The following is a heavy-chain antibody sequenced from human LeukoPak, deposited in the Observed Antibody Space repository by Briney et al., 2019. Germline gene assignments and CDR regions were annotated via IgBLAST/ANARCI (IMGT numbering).Heavy chain of an antibody. Sequence: ASVKVSCKASGYTFTGYYMHWVGQAPGQGLEWMGWINPNSGGTNYAQKFQGRVTMTRDTSISTAYMELSRLRSDDTAVYYCARALGYSGYDFWVDYYYYMDVWGKGTTVTVSS. V-gene: IGHV1-2*02. D-gene: IGHD5-12*01. CDR1: GYTFTGYY. CDR2: INPNSGGT. CDR3: ARALGYSGYDFWVDYYYYMDV. J-gene: IGHJ6*03.